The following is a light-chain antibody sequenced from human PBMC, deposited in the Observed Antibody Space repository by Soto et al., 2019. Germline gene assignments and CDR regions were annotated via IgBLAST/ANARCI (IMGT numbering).Light chain of an antibody. CDR2: ENY. J-gene: IGLJ2*01. V-gene: IGLV1-51*02. CDR1: SSNIGNNY. CDR3: GAWDNSLTGGV. Sequence: SVLTQPPSVSAAPGQKVTISCSGSSSNIGNNYVSWYQQLPGAAPKLLIYENYERPSGIPDRFSGSKSGTSATLDITGLQTGDEADYYCGAWDNSLTGGVFGGGTKLTVL.